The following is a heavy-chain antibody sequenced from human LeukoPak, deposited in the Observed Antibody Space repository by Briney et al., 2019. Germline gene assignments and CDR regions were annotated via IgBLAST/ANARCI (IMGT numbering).Heavy chain of an antibody. CDR1: GFTFSSSN. D-gene: IGHD3-3*01. CDR3: ARGSITIFGVVINYYYYGMDV. CDR2: ISSSSSYI. Sequence: GGSLRLSCAASGFTFSSSNMNWVRQAPGKGLEWVSSISSSSSYIYYADSVKGRFTISRDNAKNSLYLQMNSLRAEDTAVYYCARGSITIFGVVINYYYYGMDVWGQGTTVTVSS. J-gene: IGHJ6*02. V-gene: IGHV3-21*01.